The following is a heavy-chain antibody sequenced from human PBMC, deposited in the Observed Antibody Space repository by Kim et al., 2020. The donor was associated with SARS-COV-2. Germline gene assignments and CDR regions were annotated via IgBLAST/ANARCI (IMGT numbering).Heavy chain of an antibody. D-gene: IGHD3-3*01. CDR2: ISYDGSNK. Sequence: GGSLRLSCAASGFTFSSYAMHWVRQAPGKGLEWVAVISYDGSNKYYADSVKGRFTISRDNSKNTLYLQMNSLRAEDTAVYYCARGGLWSVSHNWFDPWGQGTLVTVSS. CDR3: ARGGLWSVSHNWFDP. V-gene: IGHV3-30-3*01. J-gene: IGHJ5*02. CDR1: GFTFSSYA.